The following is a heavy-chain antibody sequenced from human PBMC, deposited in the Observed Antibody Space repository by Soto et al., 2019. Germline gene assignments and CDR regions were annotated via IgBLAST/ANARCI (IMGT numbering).Heavy chain of an antibody. V-gene: IGHV3-30-3*01. J-gene: IGHJ4*02. CDR2: ISYDGSNK. Sequence: PGGSLRLSCAASGFTFSSYAMHWVRQAPGKGLEWVAVISYDGSNKYYADSVKGRFTISRDNSKNTLYLQMNSLRAEDTAVYYCARSRGTVTTAVCPYWGQGTVVTVSS. CDR1: GFTFSSYA. CDR3: ARSRGTVTTAVCPY. D-gene: IGHD4-17*01.